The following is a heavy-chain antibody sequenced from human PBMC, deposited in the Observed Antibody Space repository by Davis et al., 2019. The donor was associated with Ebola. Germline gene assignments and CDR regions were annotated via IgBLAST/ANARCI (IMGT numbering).Heavy chain of an antibody. J-gene: IGHJ5*02. CDR2: ISGNNGNT. V-gene: IGHV1-18*01. D-gene: IGHD3-22*01. CDR3: ARSKQNYYDSTGYYYALNWFDP. CDR1: GYNFAGYC. Sequence: ASVKVSCKASGYNFAGYCIHWVRQAPGQGLEWMGWISGNNGNTNYAQKLQGRVTLTADTSTSTAYMELRSLGSDDTAVYYCARSKQNYYDSTGYYYALNWFDPWGHGTLVTVSS.